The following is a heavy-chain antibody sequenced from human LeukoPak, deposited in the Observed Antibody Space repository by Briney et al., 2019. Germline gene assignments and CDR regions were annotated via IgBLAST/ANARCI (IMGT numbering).Heavy chain of an antibody. CDR3: ARDGGSYGFRRTYYFDY. CDR1: GGSISSGDYY. V-gene: IGHV4-30-4*01. J-gene: IGHJ4*02. D-gene: IGHD1-26*01. CDR2: IYYSGST. Sequence: PSETLSRTCTVSGGSISSGDYYWSWIRQPPGKGLEWIGYIYYSGSTYYNPSLKSRVTISVDTSKNQFSLKLSSVTAADTAVYYCARDGGSYGFRRTYYFDYWGQGTLVTVSS.